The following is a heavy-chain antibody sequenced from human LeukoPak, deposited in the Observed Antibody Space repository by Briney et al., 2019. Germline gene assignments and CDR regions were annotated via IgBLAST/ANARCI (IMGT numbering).Heavy chain of an antibody. J-gene: IGHJ6*03. CDR2: ISSSSSYI. V-gene: IGHV3-21*01. CDR1: GFTFSSYS. CDR3: ARVQGYYYYMDV. Sequence: GGSLRLSCAASGFTFSSYSMNWVRQAPGKGLEWVSSISSSSSYIYYADSVKGRFTISRDNAKNSLYLQMNSLRAEDTAVYYCARVQGYYYYMDVWGNGTTVTVSS.